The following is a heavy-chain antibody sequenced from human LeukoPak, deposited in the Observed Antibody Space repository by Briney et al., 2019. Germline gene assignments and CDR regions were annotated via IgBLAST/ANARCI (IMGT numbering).Heavy chain of an antibody. D-gene: IGHD1-1*01. CDR2: IYYSGST. Sequence: SETLSLTCTVSGRSISSYYWSWVRHPPGKGLEWIGYIYYSGSTNYTPSLKSRVTISVDTSKNQFSLKLSSVTAADTAVYYCARVLRRYSYWYFDLWGRGTLVTVSS. J-gene: IGHJ2*01. CDR3: ARVLRRYSYWYFDL. V-gene: IGHV4-59*01. CDR1: GRSISSYY.